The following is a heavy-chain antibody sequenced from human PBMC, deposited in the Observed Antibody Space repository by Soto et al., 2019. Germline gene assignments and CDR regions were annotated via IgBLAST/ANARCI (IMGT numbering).Heavy chain of an antibody. V-gene: IGHV3-7*01. D-gene: IGHD3-3*01. Sequence: EVQLVESGGGLVQPGGSLRLSCAVSGFTFRTYWMNWVRQAPGKGLEWVDNISPDGSGKYYLDSVKGRFTISRDNAKNSLYLQMNSLRAEDTAVYYCARNPHGDFAGGSIWGQGTMVTVSS. CDR1: GFTFRTYW. J-gene: IGHJ3*02. CDR3: ARNPHGDFAGGSI. CDR2: ISPDGSGK.